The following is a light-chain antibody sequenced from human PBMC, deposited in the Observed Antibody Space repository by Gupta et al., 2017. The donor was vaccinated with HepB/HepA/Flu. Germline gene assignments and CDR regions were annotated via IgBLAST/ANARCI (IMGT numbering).Light chain of an antibody. V-gene: IGKV1-33*01. CDR3: QHYYNLPPT. J-gene: IGKJ4*01. Sequence: DIQMTQSPSSLSASVGDRVTITCQASQDISNYLNWYQQKPGKAPKLLIYDASNVETGVPSRFSGSGSGTXFTFTIXSLQPEDFATYYCQHYYNLPPTFGXGTRVEMK. CDR2: DAS. CDR1: QDISNY.